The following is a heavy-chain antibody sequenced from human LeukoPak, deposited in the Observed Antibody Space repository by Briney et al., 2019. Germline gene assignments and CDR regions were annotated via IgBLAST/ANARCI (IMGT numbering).Heavy chain of an antibody. CDR3: AREPRWFGDLYGMDV. V-gene: IGHV3-13*04. J-gene: IGHJ6*02. Sequence: GGSLRLSCAAFGFTFSSYDMHWVRQATGKGLEWVSAIGTAGDTYYPGSVKGRFTISRENAKNSLYLQMNSLRAGDTAVYYCAREPRWFGDLYGMDVWGQGTTVTVSS. CDR2: IGTAGDT. D-gene: IGHD3-10*01. CDR1: GFTFSSYD.